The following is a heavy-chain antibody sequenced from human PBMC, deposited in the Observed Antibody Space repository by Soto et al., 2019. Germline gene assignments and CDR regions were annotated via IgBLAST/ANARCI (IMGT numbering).Heavy chain of an antibody. V-gene: IGHV3-30*18. J-gene: IGHJ6*02. Sequence: GGSLRLSCAASGFTFSSYGMHWVRQAPGKGLEWVAVISYDGSNKYYADSVKGRFTISRDNSKNTLYLQMNSLRAEDTAVYYCAKDAYYGSGSYRTKYGMDVWGQGTTVTSP. CDR2: ISYDGSNK. D-gene: IGHD3-10*01. CDR3: AKDAYYGSGSYRTKYGMDV. CDR1: GFTFSSYG.